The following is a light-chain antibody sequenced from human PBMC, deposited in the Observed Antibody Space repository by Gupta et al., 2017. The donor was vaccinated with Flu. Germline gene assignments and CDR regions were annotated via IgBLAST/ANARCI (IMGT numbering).Light chain of an antibody. V-gene: IGLV2-8*01. J-gene: IGLJ2*01. CDR2: EVT. CDR1: NDDVGGYNY. Sequence: VTISCTGTNDDVGGYNYVTWHQQEPGKAPKTLIFEVTKRPSGVPDRFSGSKSGNTASLTVSGLQAEDEADYYCSSYAGSSNGVVFGGGTKLTVL. CDR3: SSYAGSSNGVV.